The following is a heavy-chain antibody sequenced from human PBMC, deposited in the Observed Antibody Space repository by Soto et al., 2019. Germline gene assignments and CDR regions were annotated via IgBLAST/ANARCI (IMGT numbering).Heavy chain of an antibody. CDR3: AKGISYGHGGVY. Sequence: GGSLRLSCAASGFTFSSYGMHWVRQAPGKGLEWVAVISYDGSNKYYADSVKGRFTISRDNSKNTLYLQMNSLRAEDTAVYYCAKGISYGHGGVYWGQGTLVTVSS. D-gene: IGHD5-18*01. CDR1: GFTFSSYG. CDR2: ISYDGSNK. J-gene: IGHJ4*02. V-gene: IGHV3-30*18.